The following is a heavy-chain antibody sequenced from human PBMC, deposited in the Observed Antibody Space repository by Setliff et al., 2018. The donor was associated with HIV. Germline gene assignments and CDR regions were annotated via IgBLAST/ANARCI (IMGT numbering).Heavy chain of an antibody. Sequence: GASVKVSCKVSGYTLTKLSMHWVRQAPEKGLEWMGGFDPELGETFFAQNFRGRLTTTQDTSTDTAYMELTSLRSDDTAMYYCATDNREGVGTPYYFDYWGQGTQVTVSS. CDR1: GYTLTKLS. V-gene: IGHV1-24*01. D-gene: IGHD1-26*01. CDR3: ATDNREGVGTPYYFDY. J-gene: IGHJ4*02. CDR2: FDPELGET.